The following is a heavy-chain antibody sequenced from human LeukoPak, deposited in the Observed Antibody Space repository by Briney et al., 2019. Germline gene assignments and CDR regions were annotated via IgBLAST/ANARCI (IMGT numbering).Heavy chain of an antibody. Sequence: GGSLRLSCAASGFTFSSYGMHWVRQAPGKGLEWVAVIWYDGSNKYYADSVRGRFTISRDNSKNTLYLQMNSLRAEDTAVYYCAKTPRRYSSSWYYFDYWGQGTLVTVSS. CDR3: AKTPRRYSSSWYYFDY. CDR2: IWYDGSNK. CDR1: GFTFSSYG. V-gene: IGHV3-33*06. J-gene: IGHJ4*02. D-gene: IGHD6-13*01.